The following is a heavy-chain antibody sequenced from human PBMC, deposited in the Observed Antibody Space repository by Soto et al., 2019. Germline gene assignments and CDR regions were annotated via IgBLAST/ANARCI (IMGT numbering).Heavy chain of an antibody. CDR1: GASTTSYY. J-gene: IGHJ4*02. Sequence: TLSLTCTVSGASTTSYYWSWIRQPLGKGLEWIGYMYYSGSTNYNPSLKSRVTISVDTSKSQFSLKLSSVTAADTAVYYCAGNGIAATLHYFDSWGQGTLVTVSS. CDR2: MYYSGST. CDR3: AGNGIAATLHYFDS. V-gene: IGHV4-59*08. D-gene: IGHD6-13*01.